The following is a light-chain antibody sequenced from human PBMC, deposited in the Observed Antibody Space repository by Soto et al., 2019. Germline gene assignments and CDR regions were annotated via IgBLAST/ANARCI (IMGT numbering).Light chain of an antibody. CDR2: EVS. CDR3: SSYTSSSPWV. CDR1: SSDVGGYNY. J-gene: IGLJ3*02. Sequence: QSALTQPASVSGSPGQSITISCTGTSSDVGGYNYVSWYQRHPGKAPKLMIYEVSNRPSGVSNRFSGSKSGNTASLIISGLQAEDEADYYCSSYTSSSPWVFGGGTKLTVL. V-gene: IGLV2-14*01.